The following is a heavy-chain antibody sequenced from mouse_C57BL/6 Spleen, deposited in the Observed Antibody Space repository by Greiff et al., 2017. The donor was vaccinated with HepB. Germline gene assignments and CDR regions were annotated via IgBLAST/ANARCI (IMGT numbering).Heavy chain of an antibody. CDR1: GYTFTSYD. V-gene: IGHV1-85*01. Sequence: VQLQQSGPELVKPGASVKLSCKASGYTFTSYDINWVKQRPGQGLEWIGWIYPRDGSTKYNEKLKGKATLTVDTTSSTAYMELHSLTSEDSAVYFCTNYYGRSSFAYWGQGTLVTVSA. CDR2: IYPRDGST. CDR3: TNYYGRSSFAY. J-gene: IGHJ3*01. D-gene: IGHD1-1*01.